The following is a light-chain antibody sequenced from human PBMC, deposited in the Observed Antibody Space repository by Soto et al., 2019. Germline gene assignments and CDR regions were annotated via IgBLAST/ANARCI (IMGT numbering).Light chain of an antibody. V-gene: IGKV3-20*01. CDR2: AAS. CDR3: QQYDSSPKT. CDR1: QIITSNY. Sequence: EIVLTQPPGTLSLSPGERATLSCRASQIITSNYVAWFQQSPGQAPRLLIYAASSRAAGIPDRFSGSGSGTDFTLTISRLEPEDFAVYYCQQYDSSPKTFGQGTKVDIK. J-gene: IGKJ1*01.